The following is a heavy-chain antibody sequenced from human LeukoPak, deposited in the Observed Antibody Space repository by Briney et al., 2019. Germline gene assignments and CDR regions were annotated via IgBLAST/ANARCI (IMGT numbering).Heavy chain of an antibody. Sequence: GRSLRLSCAASGFTFSSYAMHWVRQAPGKGPEWVAVISYDGSNKYYADSVKGRFTISRDNSKNTLYLQMNSLRAEDTAVYYCARDRGGLEVRGVIKNYFDYWGQGTLVTVSS. CDR3: ARDRGGLEVRGVIKNYFDY. V-gene: IGHV3-30*04. J-gene: IGHJ4*02. D-gene: IGHD3-10*01. CDR2: ISYDGSNK. CDR1: GFTFSSYA.